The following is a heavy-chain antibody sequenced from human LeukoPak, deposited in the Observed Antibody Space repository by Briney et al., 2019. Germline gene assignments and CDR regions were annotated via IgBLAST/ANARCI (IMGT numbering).Heavy chain of an antibody. D-gene: IGHD6-13*01. CDR2: IYYSGST. CDR3: ARHGIVDSSRKYYFDY. CDR1: GGSISSYY. J-gene: IGHJ4*02. V-gene: IGHV4-59*08. Sequence: SETLSLTCTVSGGSISSYYWSWIRQPPGKGLEWIGYIYYSGSTNYNPSLKSRVTISVDTSRNQFSLNLNSVTAEDTAVYYCARHGIVDSSRKYYFDYWGQGTLVTVSS.